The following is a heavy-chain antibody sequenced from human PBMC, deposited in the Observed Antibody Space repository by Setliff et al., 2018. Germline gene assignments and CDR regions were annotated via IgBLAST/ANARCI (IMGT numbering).Heavy chain of an antibody. CDR2: INPKTGGT. J-gene: IGHJ3*01. V-gene: IGHV1-2*04. CDR3: ARSDHLVVDGFDV. D-gene: IGHD3-16*01. CDR1: GYAFTDNY. Sequence: ASVKVSCKTSGYAFTDNYTHWVRQAPGQGLEWMGWINPKTGGTNLAQKFQGWVSMTRDTSITTAYMELSRLTSDDMAVYFCARSDHLVVDGFDVWGQGTMVTVS.